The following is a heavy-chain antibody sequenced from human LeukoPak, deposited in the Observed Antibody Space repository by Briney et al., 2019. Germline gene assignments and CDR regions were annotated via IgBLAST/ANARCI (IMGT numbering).Heavy chain of an antibody. CDR1: GYTFTGYY. Sequence: GASVKVSCKASGYTFTGYYMHWVRQAPGQGLEWMGWINPNSGGTNYAQKFQGRVTMTRDTSISTAYMELSRLRSDDTAVYYCERYSSSRGTHFDDWGQGTLVTVSS. CDR2: INPNSGGT. V-gene: IGHV1-2*02. J-gene: IGHJ4*02. CDR3: ERYSSSRGTHFDD. D-gene: IGHD6-13*01.